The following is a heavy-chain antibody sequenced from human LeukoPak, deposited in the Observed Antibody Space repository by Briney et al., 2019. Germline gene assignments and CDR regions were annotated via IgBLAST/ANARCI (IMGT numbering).Heavy chain of an antibody. J-gene: IGHJ4*02. CDR2: ISGSGGST. CDR1: GFTFSRYG. V-gene: IGHV3-23*01. CDR3: AKDRLSLDY. Sequence: GGTPRPSCAASGFTFSRYGMSWVRQDKGKGLEWVSGISGSGGSTYYADSVKGRFTISRDNSKNTLYLQMNSLRAEDTAVYYCAKDRLSLDYWGQGTLVTVSS. D-gene: IGHD2/OR15-2a*01.